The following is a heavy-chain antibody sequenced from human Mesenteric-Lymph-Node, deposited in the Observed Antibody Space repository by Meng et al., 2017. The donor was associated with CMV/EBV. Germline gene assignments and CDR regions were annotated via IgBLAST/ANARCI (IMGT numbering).Heavy chain of an antibody. CDR1: GGTISGGGYY. D-gene: IGHD4-17*01. CDR2: IYYSGST. V-gene: IGHV4-31*03. J-gene: IGHJ4*02. CDR3: ARDRGGYGVFDY. Sequence: CTVSGGTISGGGYYWIWIRQHPGKGVEWIGYIYYSGSTYYNPSLKSRATISVDTSKNQFSLKLSSVTAADTAVYYCARDRGGYGVFDYWGQGTLVTVSS.